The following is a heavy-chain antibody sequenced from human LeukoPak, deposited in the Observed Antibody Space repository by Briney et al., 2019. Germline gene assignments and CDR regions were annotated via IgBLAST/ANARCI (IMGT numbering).Heavy chain of an antibody. CDR2: IDCDDDK. CDR1: GFSLSTSGMC. J-gene: IGHJ4*02. D-gene: IGHD3-22*01. Sequence: ESGPALVKPTQTLTLTCTFSGFSLSTSGMCVSWIRQPPGKALEWLARIDCDDDKYYSTSLKTRLTISKDTSKNQVVLTMTNMDPVDTATYYCARTTYYYDSSGYYTGYWGQGTLVTVSS. V-gene: IGHV2-70*11. CDR3: ARTTYYYDSSGYYTGY.